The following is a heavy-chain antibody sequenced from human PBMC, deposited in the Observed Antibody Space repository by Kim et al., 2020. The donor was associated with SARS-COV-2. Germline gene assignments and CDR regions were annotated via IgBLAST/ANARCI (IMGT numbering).Heavy chain of an antibody. CDR3: ARDSVDSGYEI. CDR2: INPNSGGT. J-gene: IGHJ4*02. V-gene: IGHV1-2*06. CDR1: GYTFSGHY. D-gene: IGHD5-12*01. Sequence: ASVKVSCKASGYTFSGHYMHWVRQAPGQGLEWMGRINPNSGGTNYAQKFQGRVTMTRDTSISTAYMELSRLRFDDTAVYYCARDSVDSGYEIWGQGTLVTVSS.